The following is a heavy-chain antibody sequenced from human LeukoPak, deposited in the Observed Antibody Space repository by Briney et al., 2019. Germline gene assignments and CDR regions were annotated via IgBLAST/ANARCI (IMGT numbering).Heavy chain of an antibody. J-gene: IGHJ6*02. V-gene: IGHV3-21*01. CDR1: GFTFYSYA. CDR3: ARPLRTVTTGMNYYGMDV. D-gene: IGHD4-17*01. Sequence: GGSQRLSCAASGFTFYSYAMNWVRQAPGKGLEWVSSISTNSGYIYYADSVKGRFTISRDNAKNSLYLQMNSLRAEDTAVYYCARPLRTVTTGMNYYGMDVWGQGTTVTVSS. CDR2: ISTNSGYI.